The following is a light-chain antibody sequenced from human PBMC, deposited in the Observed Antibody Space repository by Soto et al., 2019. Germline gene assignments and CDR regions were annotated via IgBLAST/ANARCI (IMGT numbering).Light chain of an antibody. V-gene: IGKV3-20*01. Sequence: ELVMTQSPATLSVSPGERAILSCRVSQSVSSSYLAWYQQKPGQAPRLLIYGASSRPTGIPDRFSGSRSGTDFTLTISRLEPEDFAVYYCQQYGSSPTFGQGTRLEI. J-gene: IGKJ5*01. CDR2: GAS. CDR3: QQYGSSPT. CDR1: QSVSSSY.